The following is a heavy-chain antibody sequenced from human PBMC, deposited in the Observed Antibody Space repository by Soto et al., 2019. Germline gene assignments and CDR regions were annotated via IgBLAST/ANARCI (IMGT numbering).Heavy chain of an antibody. J-gene: IGHJ5*02. CDR1: GLSLSTSGEA. Sequence: QITLKESGPTLVKPTQTLTQTCTFSGLSLSTSGEAVGWISQPPGKALEWLALIYWDDDKRYNPTLKTRLTITKDTSKNQVVLALTNMDPVDTATYYCAHYVSSSPAGWFDPWGQGILVTVSS. CDR2: IYWDDDK. V-gene: IGHV2-5*02. D-gene: IGHD3-10*02. CDR3: AHYVSSSPAGWFDP.